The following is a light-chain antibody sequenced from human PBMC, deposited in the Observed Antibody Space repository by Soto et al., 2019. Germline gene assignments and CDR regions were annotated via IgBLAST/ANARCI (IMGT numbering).Light chain of an antibody. J-gene: IGKJ4*01. V-gene: IGKV3-11*01. CDR1: ENVRTF. CDR2: EAS. Sequence: EIVLTQSPDTLSLSPGERATLSCRASENVRTFVDWYQQKPGQAPRLLIYEASNRATGIPARFSGSGSGADFTLTISSLEPEDFAVYYCQQRSSWPLFGGGTKVDIK. CDR3: QQRSSWPL.